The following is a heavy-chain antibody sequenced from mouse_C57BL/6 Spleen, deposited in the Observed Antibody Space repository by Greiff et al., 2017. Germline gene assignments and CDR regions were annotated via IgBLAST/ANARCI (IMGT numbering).Heavy chain of an antibody. J-gene: IGHJ1*03. Sequence: EVQLQQSGTVLARPGASVKMSCKTSGYTFTSYWMHWVKQRPGQGLEWIGAIYPGNSDTSYNQKFKGKAKLTAVTSASTAYMELSSLTNEDSAVYYCTRYLLTTVLRGWYFDVWGTGTTVTVSS. D-gene: IGHD1-1*01. CDR3: TRYLLTTVLRGWYFDV. V-gene: IGHV1-5*01. CDR1: GYTFTSYW. CDR2: IYPGNSDT.